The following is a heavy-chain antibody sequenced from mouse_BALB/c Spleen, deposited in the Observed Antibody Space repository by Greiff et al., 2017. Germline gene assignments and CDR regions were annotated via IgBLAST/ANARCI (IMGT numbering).Heavy chain of an antibody. D-gene: IGHD2-4*01. CDR1: GFTFSSYA. CDR2: ISSGGST. V-gene: IGHV5-6-5*01. Sequence: EVKLVESGGGLVKPGGSLKLSCAASGFTFSSYAMSWVRQTPEKRLEWVASISSGGSTYYPDSVKGRFTLSRDNARNILYLQMSSLRSEDTAMYYCAALPTMITRDYAMDYWGQGTSVTVSS. CDR3: AALPTMITRDYAMDY. J-gene: IGHJ4*01.